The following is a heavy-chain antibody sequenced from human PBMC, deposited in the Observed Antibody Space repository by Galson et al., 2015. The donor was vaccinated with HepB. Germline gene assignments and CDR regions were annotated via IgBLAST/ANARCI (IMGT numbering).Heavy chain of an antibody. V-gene: IGHV3-30-3*01. D-gene: IGHD3-3*01. CDR1: GFTFSSQA. J-gene: IGHJ4*02. CDR3: ARESLGVVNLDY. Sequence: SLRLSCAASGFTFSSQAIHWVRQAPGKGLEWVAVISSAGSNKYYADSVKGQFTISRDNSKNTLYLQMNSLRPEDTAVYSCARESLGVVNLDYWGQGTLVTVSS. CDR2: ISSAGSNK.